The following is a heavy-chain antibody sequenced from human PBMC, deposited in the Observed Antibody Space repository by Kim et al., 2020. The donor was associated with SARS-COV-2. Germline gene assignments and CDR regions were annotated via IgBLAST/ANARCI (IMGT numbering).Heavy chain of an antibody. Sequence: GGSLRLSCAASGFTFSSYSMNWVRQAPGKGLEWVSSISSSSSYIYYADSVKGRFTISRDNAKNSLYLQMNSLRAEDTAVYYCARETVYYDSSGYSYWGQGTLVTVSS. CDR2: ISSSSSYI. CDR1: GFTFSSYS. D-gene: IGHD3-22*01. V-gene: IGHV3-21*01. CDR3: ARETVYYDSSGYSY. J-gene: IGHJ4*02.